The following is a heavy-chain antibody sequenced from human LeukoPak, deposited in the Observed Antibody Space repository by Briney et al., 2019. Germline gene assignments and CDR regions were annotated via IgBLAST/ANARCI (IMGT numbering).Heavy chain of an antibody. CDR2: IYGGGGT. Sequence: GGSLRLTCAALGFTVSGTYMDWVRQAPGKGLEWVSVIYGGGGTVYADSVKGRFTISRDNSKNSLRTEDSAVYYCARDRAGTQSWVEFDLWGQGTLVTVSS. V-gene: IGHV3-53*05. J-gene: IGHJ5*02. CDR3: ARDRAGTQSWVEFDL. D-gene: IGHD3-10*01. CDR1: GFTVSGTY.